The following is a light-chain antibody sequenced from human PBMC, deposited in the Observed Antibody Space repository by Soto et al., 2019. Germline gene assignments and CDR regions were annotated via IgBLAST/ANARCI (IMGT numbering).Light chain of an antibody. J-gene: IGLJ2*01. CDR3: SAYTGSSILGV. CDR2: DVN. Sequence: QSALTQPASVSGSPGQSITISCTGTSSDVGGYNYVSWYQQHPGKAPKLMIYDVNNRPSGISNRFSGSKSGNTASLTISGLKAEDEADYYCSAYTGSSILGVFGGGTQLTVL. V-gene: IGLV2-14*01. CDR1: SSDVGGYNY.